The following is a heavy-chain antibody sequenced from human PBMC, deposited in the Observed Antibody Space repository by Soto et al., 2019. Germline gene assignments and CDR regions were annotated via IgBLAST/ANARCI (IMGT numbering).Heavy chain of an antibody. V-gene: IGHV3-21*01. CDR3: ARDLLAGFGELSYYYYYYGMDV. Sequence: PGGSLRLSCAASGSTFSSYSMNWVRQAPGKGLEWVSSISSSSSYIYYADSVKGRFTISRDNAKNSLYLQMNSLRAEDTAVYYCARDLLAGFGELSYYYYYYGMDVWGQGTTVTVSS. D-gene: IGHD3-10*01. CDR2: ISSSSSYI. CDR1: GSTFSSYS. J-gene: IGHJ6*02.